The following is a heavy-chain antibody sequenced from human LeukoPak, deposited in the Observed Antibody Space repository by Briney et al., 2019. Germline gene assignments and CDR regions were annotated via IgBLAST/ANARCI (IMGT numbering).Heavy chain of an antibody. Sequence: PSETLSLTCTVSGGSINNYYWTWIRQPPGKRLEWIGYIYYSGTTSYNPSLESRVTISLDTSKNQFSLKLSSVTAADTAVCYCAREVGGYPRRFDPWGQGTLVTVSS. V-gene: IGHV4-59*01. CDR1: GGSINNYY. J-gene: IGHJ5*02. CDR3: AREVGGYPRRFDP. CDR2: IYYSGTT. D-gene: IGHD5-12*01.